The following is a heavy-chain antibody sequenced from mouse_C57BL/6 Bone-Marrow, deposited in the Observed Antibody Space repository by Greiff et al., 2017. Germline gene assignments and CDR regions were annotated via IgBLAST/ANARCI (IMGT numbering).Heavy chain of an antibody. CDR1: GFNIKDDY. J-gene: IGHJ2*01. D-gene: IGHD2-4*01. V-gene: IGHV14-4*01. CDR3: TTPCDYDGTDFDD. CDR2: IDPENGDT. Sequence: VQLQQSGAELVRPGASVKLSCTASGFNIKDDYMHWVKQRPEQGLEWIGWIDPENGDTEYASKFKGKATITADTSSNTAYLQLSMQTSEDTADYNCTTPCDYDGTDFDDWGQGTTVTVSS.